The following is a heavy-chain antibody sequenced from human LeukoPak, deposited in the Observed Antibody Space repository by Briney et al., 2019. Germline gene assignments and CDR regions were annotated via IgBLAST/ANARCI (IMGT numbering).Heavy chain of an antibody. Sequence: GGSLRLSCATSGFSFTDYPMNWVRQAPRKGLEWISNIRTTAEDAKYAYYADSVKGRVTISRDDGKNTLYLHMNSLRDDDTAVYYCATDQRYAFDYWGQGILVTVSS. J-gene: IGHJ4*02. CDR2: IRTTAEDAKYA. CDR1: GFSFTDYP. D-gene: IGHD2-2*01. CDR3: ATDQRYAFDY. V-gene: IGHV3-48*02.